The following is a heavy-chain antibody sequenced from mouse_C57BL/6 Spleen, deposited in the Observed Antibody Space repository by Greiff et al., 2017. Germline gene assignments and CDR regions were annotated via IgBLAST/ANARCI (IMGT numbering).Heavy chain of an antibody. Sequence: EVKLVESGGGLVKPGGSLKLSCAASGFTFSDYGMHWVRQAPEKGLEWVAYISSGSSTIYYADTVKGRFTISRDNAKNTLFLQMTSLRSEDTAMYYCARERIYYEPYYAMDYWGQGTSVTVSS. J-gene: IGHJ4*01. D-gene: IGHD2-4*01. CDR1: GFTFSDYG. CDR3: ARERIYYEPYYAMDY. CDR2: ISSGSSTI. V-gene: IGHV5-17*01.